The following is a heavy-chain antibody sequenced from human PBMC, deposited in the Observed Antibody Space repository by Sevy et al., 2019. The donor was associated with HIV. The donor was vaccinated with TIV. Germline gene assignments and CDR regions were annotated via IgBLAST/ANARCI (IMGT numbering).Heavy chain of an antibody. Sequence: GGSLRLSCAVSGFTFSSYTMNWVRQAPGKGLEWVSSISSSSSYIYYADSVKGRFTISRDNAKNSLYLQMNSLRAEDTAVYYCAREEVDYVWGTSRDLTFFDYWGQGTLVTVSS. CDR1: GFTFSSYT. CDR2: ISSSSSYI. J-gene: IGHJ4*02. CDR3: AREEVDYVWGTSRDLTFFDY. D-gene: IGHD3-16*02. V-gene: IGHV3-21*01.